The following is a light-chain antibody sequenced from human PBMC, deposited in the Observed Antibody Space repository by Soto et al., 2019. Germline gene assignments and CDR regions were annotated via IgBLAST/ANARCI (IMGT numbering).Light chain of an antibody. CDR2: DAS. J-gene: IGKJ4*01. CDR3: QKYNGAPLT. V-gene: IGKV1-27*01. CDR1: QGISIY. Sequence: DIQMTQSPSSLSASVGDRVTITCRASQGISIYLAWYQQKPGKVPKLLIYDASTLQSGVPSRFSGSGRGTDFTLTISGLQPEDVATYYCQKYNGAPLTFGGGTKVEIK.